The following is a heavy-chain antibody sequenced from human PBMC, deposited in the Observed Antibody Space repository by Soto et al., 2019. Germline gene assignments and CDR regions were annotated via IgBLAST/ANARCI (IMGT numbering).Heavy chain of an antibody. D-gene: IGHD6-13*01. V-gene: IGHV3-11*06. CDR1: GFTFSDYY. J-gene: IGHJ4*02. CDR2: ISSSSSYT. CDR3: ARDFRGRSWYPYYFDY. Sequence: PGGSLRLSCAASGFTFSDYYMSCIRQAPGKGLEWVSYISSSSSYTNYADSVEGRVTISRDKAKNSLYLQMTSLRAEDTAVYYCARDFRGRSWYPYYFDYWGQGTLVTVSS.